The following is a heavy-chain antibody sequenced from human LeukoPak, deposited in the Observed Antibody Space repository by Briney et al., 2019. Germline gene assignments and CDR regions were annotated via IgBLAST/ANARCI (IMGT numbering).Heavy chain of an antibody. D-gene: IGHD3-22*01. V-gene: IGHV1-8*01. Sequence: ASVKVSCKASGYTFTSYDINWVRQATGQGLEWMGWMNPNSGNTGYAQKFQGRVTMTRNTSISTAYMELSSLRSEHTAVYYCARGEVAYYYDSSGYYRGNDYWGQGTLVTVSS. CDR2: MNPNSGNT. CDR1: GYTFTSYD. CDR3: ARGEVAYYYDSSGYYRGNDY. J-gene: IGHJ4*02.